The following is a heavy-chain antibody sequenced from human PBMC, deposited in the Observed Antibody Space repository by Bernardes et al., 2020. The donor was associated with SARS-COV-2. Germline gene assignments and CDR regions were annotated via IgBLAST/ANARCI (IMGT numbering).Heavy chain of an antibody. CDR3: ARDRTAMGVFDY. CDR1: GFTFISSA. CDR2: LSGSGGST. D-gene: IGHD5-18*01. V-gene: IGHV3-23*01. J-gene: IGHJ4*02. Sequence: GSLILSCPASGFTFISSAMSWVRQAPWKGLEWVSALSGSGGSTYYADSVKGRFTISRDNSKNTLYLQMNSLRAEDTAVYYCARDRTAMGVFDYWGQGTLVTVSS.